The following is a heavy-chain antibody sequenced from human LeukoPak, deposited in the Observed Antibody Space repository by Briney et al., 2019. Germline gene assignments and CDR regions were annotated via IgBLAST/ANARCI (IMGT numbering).Heavy chain of an antibody. Sequence: GASVKVSCKASGFTFTSSAMQWVRQARGQRLEWIGWIVVGSGNTNYAQKFQERVTITRDMSTSTAYMELSSLRSEDTAVYYCAALVCSSTSCRDYWGQGTLVTVSS. D-gene: IGHD2-2*01. V-gene: IGHV1-58*02. CDR3: AALVCSSTSCRDY. CDR2: IVVGSGNT. CDR1: GFTFTSSA. J-gene: IGHJ4*02.